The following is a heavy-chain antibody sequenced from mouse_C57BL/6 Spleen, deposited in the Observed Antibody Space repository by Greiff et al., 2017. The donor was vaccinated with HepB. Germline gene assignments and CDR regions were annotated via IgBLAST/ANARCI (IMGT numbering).Heavy chain of an antibody. Sequence: QVQLKQSGPELVKPGASVKISCKASDYAFSSSWMNWVKQRPGKGLEWIGRIYPGDGDTNYNGKFKGKATLTADKSSSTAYMQLSSLTSEDSAVYFCANSNYVAWCAYWGQGTLVTVSA. J-gene: IGHJ3*01. D-gene: IGHD2-5*01. CDR1: DYAFSSSW. V-gene: IGHV1-82*01. CDR3: ANSNYVAWCAY. CDR2: IYPGDGDT.